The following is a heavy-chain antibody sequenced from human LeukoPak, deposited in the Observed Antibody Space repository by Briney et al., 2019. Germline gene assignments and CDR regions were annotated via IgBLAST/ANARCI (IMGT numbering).Heavy chain of an antibody. CDR1: GFTFSNYA. D-gene: IGHD4-23*01. J-gene: IGHJ2*01. V-gene: IGHV3-23*01. Sequence: GGSLRLSCAASGFTFSNYAMTWVRQAPGKRLEWVSGISGSGGSRYYADSVKGRFTISRDNSKNTLYLQMNSLRAEDTAVCYCAKFRQGDYGGTVSAWYFDLWGRGTLVTVSS. CDR2: ISGSGGSR. CDR3: AKFRQGDYGGTVSAWYFDL.